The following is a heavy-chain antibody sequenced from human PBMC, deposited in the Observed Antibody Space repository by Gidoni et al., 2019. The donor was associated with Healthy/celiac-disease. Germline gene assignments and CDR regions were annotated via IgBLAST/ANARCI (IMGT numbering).Heavy chain of an antibody. D-gene: IGHD6-6*01. Sequence: EVQLLESGGGWVQPGGCLRLSCAASGITFSCDATTWGRQVPGKGLDWVSAISGSGVSTYYAASVKGRFTISRNISNNTLYLQMNSLRAGDTAVYYCANSGPPGYGSSPAAYYFDYWGQGTLVTVSS. V-gene: IGHV3-23*01. J-gene: IGHJ4*02. CDR1: GITFSCDA. CDR3: ANSGPPGYGSSPAAYYFDY. CDR2: ISGSGVST.